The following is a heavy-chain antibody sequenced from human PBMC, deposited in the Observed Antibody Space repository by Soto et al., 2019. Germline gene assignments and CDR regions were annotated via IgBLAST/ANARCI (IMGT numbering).Heavy chain of an antibody. CDR2: INAGNGNT. Sequence: QVQLVQSGAEGEKPGASVKVSCKASGYTFTTYAIHWVRQAPGQRLEWMGWINAGNGNTKYSQKLQGRVTITRATSAGTGYMELSSLRSEETAVCYCTRSAVRPSGGLIGTFDYWGQGTLVTVSS. J-gene: IGHJ4*02. CDR1: GYTFTTYA. V-gene: IGHV1-3*01. D-gene: IGHD3-16*02. CDR3: TRSAVRPSGGLIGTFDY.